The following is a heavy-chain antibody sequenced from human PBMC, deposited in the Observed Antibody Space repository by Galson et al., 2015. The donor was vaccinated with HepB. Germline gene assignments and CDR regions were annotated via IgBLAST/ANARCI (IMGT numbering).Heavy chain of an antibody. CDR2: IIPVFGIA. D-gene: IGHD2-21*02. CDR1: GYTFSSYA. CDR3: ARDRSGHNRLTAASPASAV. Sequence: SVKVSCKASGYTFSSYAISWVRQAAGQGLEWMGWIIPVFGIANYAQKFQGRVTMTTDVSTSTAYMELSSLRSEDTAVYYCARDRSGHNRLTAASPASAVWGPVTLFTAPS. J-gene: IGHJ4*03. V-gene: IGHV1-69*05.